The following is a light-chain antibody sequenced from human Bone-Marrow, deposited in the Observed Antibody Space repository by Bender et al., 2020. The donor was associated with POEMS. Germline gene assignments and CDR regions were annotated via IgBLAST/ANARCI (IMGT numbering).Light chain of an antibody. J-gene: IGLJ2*01. CDR1: SSDVGSYNL. Sequence: QSALTQPASVSGSPEQSITISCTGASSDVGSYNLVSWYQQHPGKAPKLIIYEVTRRPSGVSNRFSGSKSGNTASLTISGLQAEDEADYYCSSYTSSSTLVFGGGTKLTVL. V-gene: IGLV2-14*02. CDR2: EVT. CDR3: SSYTSSSTLV.